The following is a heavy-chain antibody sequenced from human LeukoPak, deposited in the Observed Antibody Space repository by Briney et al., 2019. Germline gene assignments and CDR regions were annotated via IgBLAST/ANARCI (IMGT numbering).Heavy chain of an antibody. CDR1: GGSISSYY. J-gene: IGHJ3*02. CDR3: ARNGLATSQDAFDI. Sequence: QPSETLSLTCTVSGGSISSYYWSWIRQPAGKGLEWIGRIYTSGSTNYNPSLKSRVTMSVDTSKNQFSLKLSSVTAAGTAVYYCARNGLATSQDAFDIWGQGTMVTVSS. CDR2: IYTSGST. V-gene: IGHV4-4*07. D-gene: IGHD3-16*01.